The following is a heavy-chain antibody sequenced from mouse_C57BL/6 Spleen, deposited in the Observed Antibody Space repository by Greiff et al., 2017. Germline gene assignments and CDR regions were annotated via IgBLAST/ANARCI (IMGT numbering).Heavy chain of an antibody. CDR2: IDPSDSYT. CDR3: AVNWAYFDY. CDR1: GYTFTSYW. J-gene: IGHJ2*01. D-gene: IGHD4-1*02. V-gene: IGHV1-69*01. Sequence: QVHVKQPGAELVMPGASVKLSCKASGYTFTSYWMHWVKQRPGQGLEWIGEIDPSDSYTNYNQKLKGKSTLTVDKSSSTAYMQLSSLTSEDSAVYYCAVNWAYFDYWGQGTTLTVSS.